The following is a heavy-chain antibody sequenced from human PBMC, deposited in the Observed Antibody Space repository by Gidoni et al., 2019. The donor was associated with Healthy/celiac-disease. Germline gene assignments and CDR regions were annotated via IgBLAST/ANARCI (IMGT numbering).Heavy chain of an antibody. CDR2: IWYDGSNK. V-gene: IGHV3-33*01. D-gene: IGHD3-3*01. CDR1: GFTFSSYG. J-gene: IGHJ3*02. CDR3: ARDPTIFGVALPDAFDI. Sequence: QVQLVESGGGVVQPGRSLRLSCAASGFTFSSYGMHWVRQAPGKGLEWVAVIWYDGSNKYYADSVKGRFTISRDNSKNTLYLQMNSLRAEDTAVYYCARDPTIFGVALPDAFDIWGQGTMVTVSS.